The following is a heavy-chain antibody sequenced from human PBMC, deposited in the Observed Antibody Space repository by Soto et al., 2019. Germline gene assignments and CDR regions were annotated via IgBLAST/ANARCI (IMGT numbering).Heavy chain of an antibody. CDR2: INPNSGGT. D-gene: IGHD3-10*01. CDR3: ARDMGSYYGMDV. J-gene: IGHJ6*02. CDR1: GYTFTGFY. Sequence: GASVKVSCKASGYTFTGFYIHWVRQAPGQGLEWMGWINPNSGGTNYAQKFQDWVTMTRDTSISTAYMEVSRLRSDDTAVYYCARDMGSYYGMDVWGQGTTVTVSS. V-gene: IGHV1-2*04.